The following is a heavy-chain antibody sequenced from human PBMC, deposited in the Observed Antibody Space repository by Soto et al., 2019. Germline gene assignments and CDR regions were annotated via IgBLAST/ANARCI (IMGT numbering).Heavy chain of an antibody. CDR2: IYYSGST. Sequence: SETLCLTCTVAGGSISSGDCYWSWIRQPPGKGLEWIGYIYYSGSTYYNPSLKSRVTISVDTSKNQFSLKLSSVTAADTAVYYCARHSVAGADYWGQGTLVTVSS. V-gene: IGHV4-30-4*01. CDR3: ARHSVAGADY. CDR1: GGSISSGDCY. J-gene: IGHJ4*02. D-gene: IGHD6-19*01.